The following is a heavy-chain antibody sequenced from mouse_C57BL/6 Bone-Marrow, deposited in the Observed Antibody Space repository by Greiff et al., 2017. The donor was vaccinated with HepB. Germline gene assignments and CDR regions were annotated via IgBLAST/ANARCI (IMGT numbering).Heavy chain of an antibody. CDR2: ISNGGGST. CDR3: ARHPPLYCCGRGYFDV. Sequence: EVMLVESGGGLVQPGGSLKLSCAASGFTFSDYYMYWVRQTPEKRLEWVAYISNGGGSTYYPDTVKGRFTISRDNAKNTLYLQMSRLKSEDTAMYYCARHPPLYCCGRGYFDVWGTGTTVTVSS. V-gene: IGHV5-12*01. D-gene: IGHD1-1*01. J-gene: IGHJ1*03. CDR1: GFTFSDYY.